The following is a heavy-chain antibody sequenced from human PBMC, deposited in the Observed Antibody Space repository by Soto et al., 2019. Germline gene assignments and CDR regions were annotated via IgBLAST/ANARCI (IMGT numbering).Heavy chain of an antibody. D-gene: IGHD3-22*01. Sequence: GGSLRLSCAASGFTFSNAWMSWVRHAPGKGLEWVGRIKSKTDGGTTDYAAPVKGRFTISRDDSKNTLYLQMNSLKTEDTAVYYCKKGGLNMILAAHDAFDIWGQGTMVTVSS. V-gene: IGHV3-15*01. J-gene: IGHJ3*02. CDR1: GFTFSNAW. CDR2: IKSKTDGGTT. CDR3: KKGGLNMILAAHDAFDI.